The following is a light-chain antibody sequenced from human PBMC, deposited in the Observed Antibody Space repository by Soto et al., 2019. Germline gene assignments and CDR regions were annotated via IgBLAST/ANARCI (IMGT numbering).Light chain of an antibody. V-gene: IGKV3-20*01. J-gene: IGKJ2*01. CDR1: QSVSSSY. CDR2: GAS. CDR3: QQYGSSTLYT. Sequence: EIVLTQSPGTLSLSPGERATLSCRASQSVSSSYLAWYQQKPGQAPRLLIYGASSRATGIPDRFSGSGSGTAFTLTISRLEPEDFAVYYCQQYGSSTLYTFGQGTKVEIK.